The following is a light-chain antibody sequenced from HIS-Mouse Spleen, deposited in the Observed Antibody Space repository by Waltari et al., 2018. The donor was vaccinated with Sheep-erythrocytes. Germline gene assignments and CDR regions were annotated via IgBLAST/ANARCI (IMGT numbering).Light chain of an antibody. J-gene: IGLJ3*02. V-gene: IGLV3-10*01. Sequence: SYELTQPPSVSVSPGQTARITFSGDALPQKYAYWYQQKSGQAPVLVIYEDSKRPSGIPERFSGSTSGTMATLTISGAQVEDEADYYCYSTDSSGNHWVFGGGTKLTVL. CDR1: ALPQKY. CDR2: EDS. CDR3: YSTDSSGNHWV.